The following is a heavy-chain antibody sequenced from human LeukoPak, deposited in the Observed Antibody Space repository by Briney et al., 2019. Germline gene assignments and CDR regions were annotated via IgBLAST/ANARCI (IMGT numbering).Heavy chain of an antibody. J-gene: IGHJ5*02. D-gene: IGHD2-2*01. CDR1: GFTFSSYA. CDR3: AKDGCRITSCHVLVDP. Sequence: GRSLRLSCAASGFTFSSYAMHWVRQAPGKGLEWVAVISYDGSNKYFADSVKGRFTISGDNSKNTLYLQMNGLRAEDTAVYYCAKDGCRITSCHVLVDPWGQGTLVTVSS. CDR2: ISYDGSNK. V-gene: IGHV3-30*18.